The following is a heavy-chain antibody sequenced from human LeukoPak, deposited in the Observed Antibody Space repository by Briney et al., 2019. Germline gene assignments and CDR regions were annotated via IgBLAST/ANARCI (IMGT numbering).Heavy chain of an antibody. D-gene: IGHD3-22*01. J-gene: IGHJ4*02. CDR3: AKDLGYYYDSSGYHDY. V-gene: IGHV3-23*01. Sequence: GGSRRLSCGGSGFIFSSYAMSWVRQAPGKGPEWVSAISGSGSSTYYVESVKGRFTISRDNSKNTLYLQMNSLTVDDTAIYYCAKDLGYYYDSSGYHDYWGQGTLVTVSS. CDR2: ISGSGSST. CDR1: GFIFSSYA.